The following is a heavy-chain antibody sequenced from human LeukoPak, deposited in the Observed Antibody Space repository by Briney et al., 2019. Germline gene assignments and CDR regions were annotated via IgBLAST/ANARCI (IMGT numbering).Heavy chain of an antibody. Sequence: PGGSLRLSCAASGFTFSSYWMHWVRHAPGKGLVWVSRINSDGSSTIYADSVKGRFTISRDNAKNTLYLQMNSLRAEDTAVYYCARAPPPTNYYDSSGYYRDYFDYWGQGTLVTVSS. CDR1: GFTFSSYW. D-gene: IGHD3-22*01. CDR2: INSDGSST. V-gene: IGHV3-74*01. J-gene: IGHJ4*02. CDR3: ARAPPPTNYYDSSGYYRDYFDY.